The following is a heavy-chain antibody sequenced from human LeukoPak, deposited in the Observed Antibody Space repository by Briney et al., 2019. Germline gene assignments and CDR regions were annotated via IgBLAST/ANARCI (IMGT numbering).Heavy chain of an antibody. CDR3: ARDFSAFMSSGYHPPPLAYFDY. D-gene: IGHD3-22*01. J-gene: IGHJ4*02. Sequence: SETLSLTCTVSGGSISSSSYYWGWLRQPPGTGLEWLGSIYYSGSTYYNPSLKSRVTISVDTSKNQFSLKLSSVTAADTAVYYCARDFSAFMSSGYHPPPLAYFDYWGQGTLVTVSS. CDR1: GGSISSSSYY. CDR2: IYYSGST. V-gene: IGHV4-39*07.